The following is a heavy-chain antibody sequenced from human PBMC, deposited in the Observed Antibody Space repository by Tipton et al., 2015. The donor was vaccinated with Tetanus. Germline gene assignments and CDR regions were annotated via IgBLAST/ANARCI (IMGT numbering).Heavy chain of an antibody. V-gene: IGHV3-11*01. CDR1: GFTFSDYY. Sequence: SLRLSCAASGFTFSDYYMTWIRQAPGKGLEWVSYISSSGSIIHYADSVKGRFTISRDNAKSSLYLQMNSLRAEDTAVYYCARRATTGLDYWGQGTLVTVSS. D-gene: IGHD1-26*01. CDR3: ARRATTGLDY. CDR2: ISSSGSII. J-gene: IGHJ4*02.